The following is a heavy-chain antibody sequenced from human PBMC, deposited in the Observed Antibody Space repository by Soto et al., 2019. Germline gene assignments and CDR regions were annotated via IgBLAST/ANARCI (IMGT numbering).Heavy chain of an antibody. V-gene: IGHV1-69*01. J-gene: IGHJ4*02. CDR3: AREGGGSYSPPKD. D-gene: IGHD1-26*01. CDR1: GGTFSSYA. CDR2: IIPNFGAA. Sequence: QVQLVQSGAEVKKPGSSVKVSCKVSGGTFSSYAISWVRQAPGQGLEWMGGIIPNFGAANYAQKFQGRTTITADESTTTAYMELSSLTSDDTAVYYCAREGGGSYSPPKDWGQGTLVIVSS.